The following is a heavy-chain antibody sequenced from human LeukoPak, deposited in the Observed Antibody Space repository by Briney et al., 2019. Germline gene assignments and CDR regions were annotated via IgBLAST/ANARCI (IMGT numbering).Heavy chain of an antibody. D-gene: IGHD6-19*01. J-gene: IGHJ4*02. CDR1: GFTFSSYA. CDR2: ITSNGGST. V-gene: IGHV3-64*04. Sequence: PGGSLRLSCSASGFTFSSYAMNWVRQAPGKGLEYVSAITSNGGSTYYADSVKGRFTISRDNSKNTLYLQMNSLRAEDTAVYYCAKEPSSSSGWPFDYWGQGTLVTVSS. CDR3: AKEPSSSSGWPFDY.